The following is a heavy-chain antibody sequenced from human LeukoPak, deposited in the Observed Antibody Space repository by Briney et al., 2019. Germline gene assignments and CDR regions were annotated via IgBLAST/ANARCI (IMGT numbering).Heavy chain of an antibody. Sequence: SETLSLTYNVSGGSFSRSYWSWIRQPAGKGLEWIGRFYPTGVSNYHPSLRSRVTMSVDTSKNQFFLKLTSVTAADTAVYYCAKVAGASEKYFDYWGQGILVTVSS. CDR1: GGSFSRSY. V-gene: IGHV4-4*07. CDR3: AKVAGASEKYFDY. J-gene: IGHJ4*02. CDR2: FYPTGVS. D-gene: IGHD1-26*01.